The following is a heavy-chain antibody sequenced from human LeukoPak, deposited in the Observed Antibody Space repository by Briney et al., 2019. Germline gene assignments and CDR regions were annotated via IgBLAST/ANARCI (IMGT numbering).Heavy chain of an antibody. CDR1: GFTFSSYA. CDR2: ISSSGGST. CDR3: ARGTTVTCGY. Sequence: GGSLRLSCAASGFTFSSYAMSWVRQAPGKGLEWVSAISSSGGSTYYADSVKGRFTISRDNAKSSLYLEMNSLRAEDTAVYYCARGTTVTCGYWGQGTLVTVSS. V-gene: IGHV3-23*01. J-gene: IGHJ4*02. D-gene: IGHD4-17*01.